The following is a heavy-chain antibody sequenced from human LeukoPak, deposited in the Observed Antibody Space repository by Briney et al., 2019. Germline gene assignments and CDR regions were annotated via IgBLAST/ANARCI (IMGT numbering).Heavy chain of an antibody. CDR3: ARGSVSGYDYGDYYYYYMDV. J-gene: IGHJ6*03. CDR2: IIPIFGTA. V-gene: IGHV1-69*05. D-gene: IGHD5-12*01. Sequence: GASVKVSCKASGYTFTSYGISWVRQAPGQGLEWMGGIIPIFGTANYAQKFQGRVTITTDESTSTAYMELSSLRSEDTAVYYCARGSVSGYDYGDYYYYYMDVWGKGTTVTVSS. CDR1: GYTFTSYG.